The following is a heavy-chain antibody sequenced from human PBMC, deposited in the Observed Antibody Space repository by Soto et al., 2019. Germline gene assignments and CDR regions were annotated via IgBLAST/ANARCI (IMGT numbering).Heavy chain of an antibody. Sequence: TLSLTCAVSGGSISSGGYSWSWIRQPPGKGLEWNGYIYHSGSTYYNPSLKSRVTISVDRSKNQFSLKLSSVTAADTAVYYCARLRGITIFGVVPEYYFDYWGQGTLVTVSS. CDR3: ARLRGITIFGVVPEYYFDY. CDR1: GGSISSGGYS. V-gene: IGHV4-30-2*01. J-gene: IGHJ4*02. CDR2: IYHSGST. D-gene: IGHD3-3*01.